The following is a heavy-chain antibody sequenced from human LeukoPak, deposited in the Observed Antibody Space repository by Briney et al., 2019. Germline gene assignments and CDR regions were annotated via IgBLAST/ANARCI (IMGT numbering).Heavy chain of an antibody. CDR3: ARTPYSSGWYLPDWYFDL. V-gene: IGHV3-73*01. Sequence: PGGSLRLSCATSRFSFSGSTMHWVRQAPGKGLEWLGHIRSKRDNYATVYAASVEGRFTISRDDSKSTAYLQMNSLRAEDTAVYYCARTPYSSGWYLPDWYFDLWGRGTLVTVSS. CDR2: IRSKRDNYAT. CDR1: RFSFSGST. J-gene: IGHJ2*01. D-gene: IGHD6-19*01.